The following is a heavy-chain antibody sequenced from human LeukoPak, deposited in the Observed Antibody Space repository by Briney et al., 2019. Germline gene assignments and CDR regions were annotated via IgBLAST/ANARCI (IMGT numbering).Heavy chain of an antibody. D-gene: IGHD3-10*01. Sequence: SETLSLTCSVSSGFISSYYWTWIRQCPGKGLEWIGYIYYTGSTSYNPSLQSRVTISVDTSKNQFSLRLNSVTAADTAVYYCARLHHDYGSGTYGGAYNYYMDVWGKGTTVTVSS. J-gene: IGHJ6*03. CDR1: SGFISSYY. CDR2: IYYTGST. V-gene: IGHV4-59*01. CDR3: ARLHHDYGSGTYGGAYNYYMDV.